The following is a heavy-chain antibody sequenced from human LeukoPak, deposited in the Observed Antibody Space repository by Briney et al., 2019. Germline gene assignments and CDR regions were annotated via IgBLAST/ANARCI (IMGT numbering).Heavy chain of an antibody. D-gene: IGHD4-23*01. CDR2: IKQDGSDK. Sequence: GGSLRLSCAASGFTFSSYWMSWVRQAPGKGLEWVANIKQDGSDKYYVDSVKGRFTISRDNAKNSLYLQLNSMRAEDTAVYYCARKTVVGSYFDYWGQGTPVTVSS. CDR1: GFTFSSYW. V-gene: IGHV3-7*03. CDR3: ARKTVVGSYFDY. J-gene: IGHJ4*02.